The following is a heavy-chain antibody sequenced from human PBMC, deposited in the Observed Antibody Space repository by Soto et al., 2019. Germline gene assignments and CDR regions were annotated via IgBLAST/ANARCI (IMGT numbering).Heavy chain of an antibody. CDR1: GFSFSDFG. V-gene: IGHV3-30*03. CDR2: ISYDGSKK. Sequence: QVQLMESGGGVVQPGRSLRLSCAASGFSFSDFGMHWVRQAPGKGLEWVAVISYDGSKKYHVDSVKGRFTIFRDNYKNTLFLQMNSLRDEDTAVYYCASSWVYYYYGVNVWGQGTTVTVSS. CDR3: ASSWVYYYYGVNV. J-gene: IGHJ6*02.